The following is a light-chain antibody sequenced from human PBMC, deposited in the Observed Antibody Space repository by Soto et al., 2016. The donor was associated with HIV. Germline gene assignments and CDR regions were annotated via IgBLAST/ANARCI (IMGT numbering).Light chain of an antibody. J-gene: IGKJ2*01. V-gene: IGKV1-5*03. CDR1: QSISSW. Sequence: DIQMTQSPSTLSASVGDRVTITCRASQSISSWVAWYQQKPGKAPNLLIYKASNLENGVPSRFSGGGSGTEFTLTISSLQPDDFATYYCQEYNNLYTFGQGTKLEIK. CDR3: QEYNNLYT. CDR2: KAS.